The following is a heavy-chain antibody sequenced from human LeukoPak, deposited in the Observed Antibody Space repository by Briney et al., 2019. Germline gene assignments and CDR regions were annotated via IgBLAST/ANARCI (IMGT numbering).Heavy chain of an antibody. D-gene: IGHD3-22*01. V-gene: IGHV4-59*01. CDR1: GGSISSYY. CDR3: ARVYYDSSGLDNWFDP. CDR2: IYYSGST. Sequence: PSETLSLTCTVSGGSISSYYWSWIRQPPGKGLEWIGYIYYSGSTNYNPSLKSRVTISVDTSKNQFSLKLSSVTAADTAVYYCARVYYDSSGLDNWFDPWGQGTPVTVSS. J-gene: IGHJ5*02.